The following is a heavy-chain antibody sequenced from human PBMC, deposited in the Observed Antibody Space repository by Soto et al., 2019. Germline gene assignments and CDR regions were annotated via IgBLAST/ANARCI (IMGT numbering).Heavy chain of an antibody. J-gene: IGHJ4*02. CDR3: PRRYYDYVWGSHRYDY. CDR2: IIPIFGTA. V-gene: IGHV1-69*01. Sequence: KVSCKASGGTFRSYAISWVRQAPGQGLEWMGGIIPIFGTANYAQKFPGRVTSTADESTSTAYMELSSLKSEDTAVYYCPRRYYDYVWGSHRYDYWRQGTLVTASS. CDR1: GGTFRSYA. D-gene: IGHD3-16*02.